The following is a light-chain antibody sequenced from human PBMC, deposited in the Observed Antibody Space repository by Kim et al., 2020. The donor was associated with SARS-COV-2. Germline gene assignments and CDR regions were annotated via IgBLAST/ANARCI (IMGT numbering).Light chain of an antibody. J-gene: IGLJ2*01. V-gene: IGLV1-40*01. CDR3: QSYDSSHVV. CDR1: SSNIGAGYN. CDR2: DNS. Sequence: QSVLTQPPSVSGAPGQRVTISCTGSSSNIGAGYNVHWYQQLPGTTPKLLIYDNSYRPSGVPDRFSGSKSGTSASLAITGLQAEDEADYYCQSYDSSHVVFGGGTKLTVL.